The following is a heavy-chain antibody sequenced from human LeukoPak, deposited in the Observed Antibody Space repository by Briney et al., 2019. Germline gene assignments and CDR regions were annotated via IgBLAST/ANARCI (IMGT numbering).Heavy chain of an antibody. CDR3: AEHPSMPRGPGY. CDR1: GFTFSSYA. D-gene: IGHD3-10*01. J-gene: IGHJ4*02. V-gene: IGHV3-23*01. CDR2: ISGSGGDT. Sequence: GGTLRLSCAASGFTFSSYAMSWVRQAPGKGLEWVSVISGSGGDTYYADSVKGRFTISRDNSKNTLFLQMNSLRAEDTAVYYCAEHPSMPRGPGYWGQGTLVTVSS.